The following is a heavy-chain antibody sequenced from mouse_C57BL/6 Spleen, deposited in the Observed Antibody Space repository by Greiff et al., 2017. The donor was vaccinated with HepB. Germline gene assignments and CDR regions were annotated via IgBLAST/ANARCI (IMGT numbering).Heavy chain of an antibody. CDR1: GYTFTSYG. J-gene: IGHJ3*01. CDR2: IYPRSGNT. D-gene: IGHD2-4*01. CDR3: ARLSDYDRSAWFAY. V-gene: IGHV1-81*01. Sequence: QVQLQQSGAELARPGASVKLSCKASGYTFTSYGISWVKQRTGQGLEWIGEIYPRSGNTYYNEKFKGKATLTADKSSSTAYMELRSLTSEDSAVYFCARLSDYDRSAWFAYWGQGTLVTVSA.